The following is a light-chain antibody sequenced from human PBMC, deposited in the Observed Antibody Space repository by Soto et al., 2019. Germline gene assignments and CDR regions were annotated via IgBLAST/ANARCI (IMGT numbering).Light chain of an antibody. Sequence: EIVLTQSPGSLSLSPGERATLSCRTSQSINSNYLAWYQQKPGQAPRLLIYGTSSRPTGIPDRFSGSGAGKAFTLSISSLELDDFSVHYCQLHRSAMYPFGQGTKLEIK. CDR3: QLHRSAMYP. CDR2: GTS. CDR1: QSINSNY. V-gene: IGKV3-20*01. J-gene: IGKJ2*01.